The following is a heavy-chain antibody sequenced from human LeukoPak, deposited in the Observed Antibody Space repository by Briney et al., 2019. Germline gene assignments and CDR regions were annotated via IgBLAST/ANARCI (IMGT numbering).Heavy chain of an antibody. V-gene: IGHV3-7*01. CDR3: ARDLSPADSGHYLDAFDI. Sequence: GESLRLSCVGSGFNFGNYWMTWGRQAPGKGLEWVANINRDGSVKNYVDSVKGRFTISRDKAKSSLFLQANSLRAEDTAVYYCARDLSPADSGHYLDAFDIWGQGTMVTVSS. CDR1: GFNFGNYW. D-gene: IGHD3-22*01. J-gene: IGHJ3*02. CDR2: INRDGSVK.